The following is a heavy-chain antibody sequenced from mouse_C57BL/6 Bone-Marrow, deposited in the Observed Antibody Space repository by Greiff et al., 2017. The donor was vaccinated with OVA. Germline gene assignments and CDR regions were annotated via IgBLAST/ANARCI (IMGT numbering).Heavy chain of an antibody. CDR3: AGAYYYGSSYY. J-gene: IGHJ2*01. D-gene: IGHD1-1*01. CDR1: GYTFTSYT. Sequence: VQLVESGAELARPGASVKMSCKASGYTFTSYTMHWVKQRPGQGLEWIGYINPSSGYTKYNQKFKDKATLTADKSSSTAYMQLSSLTSEDSAVYYCAGAYYYGSSYYWGQGTTLTVSS. V-gene: IGHV1-4*01. CDR2: INPSSGYT.